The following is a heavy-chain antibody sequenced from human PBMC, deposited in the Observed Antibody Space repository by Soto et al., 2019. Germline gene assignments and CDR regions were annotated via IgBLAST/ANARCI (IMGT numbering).Heavy chain of an antibody. D-gene: IGHD3-22*01. CDR2: IYRDGYT. Sequence: GGSLRLCCAACGFTVSSNYMTWVRQAPGKGLEWVSVIYRDGYTYYADSVKGRFTISRDNSKNTLYLQMNSLRAEDTAVYYCAKDGDYYDSSGYWPYYYYGMDVWGQGTTVTVSS. V-gene: IGHV3-53*05. J-gene: IGHJ6*02. CDR1: GFTVSSNY. CDR3: AKDGDYYDSSGYWPYYYYGMDV.